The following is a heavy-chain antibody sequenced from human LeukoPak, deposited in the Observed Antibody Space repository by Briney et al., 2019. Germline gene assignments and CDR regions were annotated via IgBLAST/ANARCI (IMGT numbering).Heavy chain of an antibody. V-gene: IGHV4-38-2*01. D-gene: IGHD3-10*01. CDR2: IYHSGST. CDR3: AFRSITMVRGVIHLFDY. Sequence: PSETLSLTCAVSVYSISSGYYWGWIRQPPGKGLGWIGSIYHSGSTYYNPSLKSRVTISVDTSKNQFSLKLSSVTAADTAVYYCAFRSITMVRGVIHLFDYWGQGTLVTVSS. J-gene: IGHJ4*02. CDR1: VYSISSGYY.